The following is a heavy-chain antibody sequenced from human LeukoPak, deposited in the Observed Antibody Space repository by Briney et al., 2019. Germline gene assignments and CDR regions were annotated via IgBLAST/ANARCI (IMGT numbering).Heavy chain of an antibody. CDR2: IRCDGSST. D-gene: IGHD6-19*01. J-gene: IGHJ4*02. V-gene: IGHV3-64*01. Sequence: PGGSLRLSCVASGFSFSAYIMHWVRQAPGKGLEYVSAIRCDGSSTFYPNSVKGRFTISRDNSKSTLYLQMGSLRAEDTAVYYCTRRYGGHSGWAGYHDSWGQGTLATVSS. CDR3: TRRYGGHSGWAGYHDS. CDR1: GFSFSAYI.